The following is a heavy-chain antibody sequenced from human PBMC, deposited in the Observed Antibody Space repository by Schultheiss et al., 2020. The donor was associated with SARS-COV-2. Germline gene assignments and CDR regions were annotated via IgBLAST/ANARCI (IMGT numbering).Heavy chain of an antibody. D-gene: IGHD6-6*01. CDR2: ISSSSSYI. CDR1: GFTFSSYS. J-gene: IGHJ3*02. CDR3: ARDIGMAARPGAFDI. Sequence: GGSLRLSCAASGFTFSSYSMNWVRQAPGKGLEWVSSISSSSSYIYYADSVKGRFTISRDNAKNSLYLQMNSLRAEDTAVYYCARDIGMAARPGAFDIWGQGTMVTVSS. V-gene: IGHV3-21*01.